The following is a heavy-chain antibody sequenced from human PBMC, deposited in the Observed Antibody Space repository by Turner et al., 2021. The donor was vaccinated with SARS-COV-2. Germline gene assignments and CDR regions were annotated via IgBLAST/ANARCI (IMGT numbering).Heavy chain of an antibody. CDR2: ITDDGSIK. Sequence: QVQLVESGGGVVQPGRSLRLSCAASGFTFSSYDMHWVRQGPGKGLEWVAVITDDGSIKYYADSVKGRFTISRDSSKTTLYLQMNSLRAEDTAVYYCAKDMDTAMVDSFDYWGQGTLVTVSS. V-gene: IGHV3-30*18. CDR1: GFTFSSYD. CDR3: AKDMDTAMVDSFDY. D-gene: IGHD5-18*01. J-gene: IGHJ4*02.